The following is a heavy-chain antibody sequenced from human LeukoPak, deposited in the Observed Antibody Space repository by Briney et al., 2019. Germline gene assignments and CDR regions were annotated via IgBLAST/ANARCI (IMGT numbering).Heavy chain of an antibody. J-gene: IGHJ4*02. CDR3: ARDCYASGSPNDY. Sequence: GGSLRLSCAASGFTFSTYWMHWVRQAPGKGLVWLSRINSDAGSTSYADSVKGRFTISRDNAKNTLYLQMNSLRAEDTAVYYCARDCYASGSPNDYWGQGTLVTVSS. V-gene: IGHV3-74*01. CDR2: INSDAGST. D-gene: IGHD3-10*01. CDR1: GFTFSTYW.